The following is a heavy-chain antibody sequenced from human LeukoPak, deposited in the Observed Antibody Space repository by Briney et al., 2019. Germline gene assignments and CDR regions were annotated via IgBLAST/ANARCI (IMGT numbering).Heavy chain of an antibody. V-gene: IGHV4-39*01. CDR3: ARQSGSYGGILDN. CDR2: IYYSGST. J-gene: IGHJ4*02. Sequence: SETLSLTCTVSTDSISSGNYYWGWVRQPPGKGLEWIGGIYYSGSTYYNPSLKSRVTISVDTSRNEFSLRLSSVTAADTALYFCARQSGSYGGILDNWGQGILGTVSS. D-gene: IGHD1-26*01. CDR1: TDSISSGNYY.